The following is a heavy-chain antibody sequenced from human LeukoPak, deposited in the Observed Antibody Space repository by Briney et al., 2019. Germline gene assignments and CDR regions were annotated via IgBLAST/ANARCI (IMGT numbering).Heavy chain of an antibody. CDR2: INHSGST. CDR1: GGSFSGYY. Sequence: PSETLSLTCAVYGGSFSGYYWSWIRQPPGKGLERIGEINHSGSTNYNPSLKSRVTISVDTSKNEFSLKLSSVAAADTAVYYCARGRRYYDSSGYTNFDYWGQGTLVTVSS. CDR3: ARGRRYYDSSGYTNFDY. D-gene: IGHD3-22*01. J-gene: IGHJ4*02. V-gene: IGHV4-34*01.